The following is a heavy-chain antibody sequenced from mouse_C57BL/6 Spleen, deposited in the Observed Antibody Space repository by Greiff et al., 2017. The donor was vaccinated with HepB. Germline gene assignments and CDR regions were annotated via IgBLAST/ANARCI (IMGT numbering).Heavy chain of an antibody. Sequence: VQLQQSGAELVRPGTSVKMSCKASGYTFTNYWIGWAKQRPGHGLEWIGDIYPGGGYTNYNEKFKGKATLTADKSSSTAYMQFSSLTSEDSAIYYCARDGGSSYGYAMDYWGQGTSVTVSS. CDR2: IYPGGGYT. J-gene: IGHJ4*01. CDR1: GYTFTNYW. D-gene: IGHD1-1*01. CDR3: ARDGGSSYGYAMDY. V-gene: IGHV1-63*01.